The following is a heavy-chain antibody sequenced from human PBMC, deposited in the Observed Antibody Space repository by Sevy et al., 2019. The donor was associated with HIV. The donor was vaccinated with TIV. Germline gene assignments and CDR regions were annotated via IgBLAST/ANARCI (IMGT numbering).Heavy chain of an antibody. CDR3: ARQLAAAGTGAFDY. Sequence: GESLKISCQGSGYSFTSYWIGWVRQMPGKGLEWMGIIYPGDSDTRHSPSFQGQVTISADKSIGTAYLQWSSLKASDTAMYYCARQLAAAGTGAFDYWGQGTLVTVSS. CDR1: GYSFTSYW. CDR2: IYPGDSDT. J-gene: IGHJ4*02. V-gene: IGHV5-51*01. D-gene: IGHD6-13*01.